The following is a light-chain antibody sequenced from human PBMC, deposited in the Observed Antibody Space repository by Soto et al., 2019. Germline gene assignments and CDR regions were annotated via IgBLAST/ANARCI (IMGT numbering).Light chain of an antibody. J-gene: IGLJ3*02. CDR2: GNS. CDR1: SSNTGAGYD. Sequence: QSVLTQPPSVSGAPGQRVTISCTGSSSNTGAGYDVHWYQHLPGTAPKLLIYGNSNRPSGVPDRFSGSKSGTSASLAITGLQAEDEADYCCLSYDSSLSASVFGGGTKVTVL. V-gene: IGLV1-40*01. CDR3: LSYDSSLSASV.